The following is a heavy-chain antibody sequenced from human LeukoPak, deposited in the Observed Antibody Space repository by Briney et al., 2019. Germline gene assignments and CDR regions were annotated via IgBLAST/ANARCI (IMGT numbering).Heavy chain of an antibody. CDR2: INPASGGT. V-gene: IGHV1-2*02. CDR1: GYTFINYY. Sequence: ASVKVSCKASGYTFINYYMHWVRQAPGQGFEWMGWINPASGGTNSAQKFQGGVTMTRDTSISTAYMELSGLRSDDTAVYYCARDSHDYVWGSYRPDVNWFDPWGQGTLVTVSS. CDR3: ARDSHDYVWGSYRPDVNWFDP. D-gene: IGHD3-16*02. J-gene: IGHJ5*02.